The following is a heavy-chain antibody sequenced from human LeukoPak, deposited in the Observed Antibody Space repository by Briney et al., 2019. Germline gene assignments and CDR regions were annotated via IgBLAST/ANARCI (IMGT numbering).Heavy chain of an antibody. V-gene: IGHV3-23*01. CDR3: AKDSPVATR. J-gene: IGHJ4*02. CDR2: ITDSGDGT. D-gene: IGHD2-15*01. CDR1: GFTFSSSA. Sequence: GGSLRLSCAASGFTFSSSAMSWVRQAPGKGLEWVSSITDSGDGTYYADSVKGRFTISKDDSKNTLFLQMNSLRAEDTAVYYCAKDSPVATRWGQGTLVTVSS.